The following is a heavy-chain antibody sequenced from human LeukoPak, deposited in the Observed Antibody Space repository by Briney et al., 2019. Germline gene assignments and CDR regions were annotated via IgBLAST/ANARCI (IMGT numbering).Heavy chain of an antibody. Sequence: SETLSLTCTVSGVSISSSNSYWGWIRQPPGKGLEWIGSIYYSGNTYYNASLKSRVTISVDTSKNQFSLKLSSVTAADTAVYYCARRRTGPYYYYYYYMDVWGKGTTVTVSS. J-gene: IGHJ6*03. CDR2: IYYSGNT. CDR3: ARRRTGPYYYYYYYMDV. V-gene: IGHV4-39*07. CDR1: GVSISSSNSY.